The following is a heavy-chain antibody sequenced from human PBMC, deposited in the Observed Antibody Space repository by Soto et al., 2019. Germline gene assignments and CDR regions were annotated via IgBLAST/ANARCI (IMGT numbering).Heavy chain of an antibody. CDR2: IYYSGST. D-gene: IGHD6-6*01. CDR3: AIMIAARPYRYFDY. CDR1: GGSISSSSYY. Sequence: WETLALTCTVSGGSISSSSYYWGWIRQPPGKGLEWIGSIYYSGSTYYNPSLKSRVTISVDTSKNQFSLKLSSVTAADTAVYYCAIMIAARPYRYFDYWGQGTLVTVSS. V-gene: IGHV4-39*01. J-gene: IGHJ4*02.